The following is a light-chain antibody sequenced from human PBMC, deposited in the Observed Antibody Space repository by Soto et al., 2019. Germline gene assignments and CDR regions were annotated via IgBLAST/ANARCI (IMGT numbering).Light chain of an antibody. Sequence: EIVLTQSPDTLSLSPGERATLSCRASQSVSSSLAWYQQKPGQAPRLLIYDASNRATGIPARFSGSGSGTDVALTISSLEHDDFAVYYCQQRSKWPPEVTFGPGTKVDIK. V-gene: IGKV3-11*01. CDR2: DAS. CDR1: QSVSSS. CDR3: QQRSKWPPEVT. J-gene: IGKJ3*01.